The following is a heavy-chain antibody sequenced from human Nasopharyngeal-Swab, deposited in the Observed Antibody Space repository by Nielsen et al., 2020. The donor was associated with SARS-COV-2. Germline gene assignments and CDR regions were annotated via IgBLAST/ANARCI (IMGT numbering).Heavy chain of an antibody. CDR2: IWYDGSNK. CDR3: AREVLAVADNWGYFDY. CDR1: GFTFSSYG. Sequence: GGSLRLSCAASGFTFSSYGMHWVRQAPGKGLEWVAVIWYDGSNKYYADSVKGRFTISRDNSKNTPYLQMNSLRAEDTAVYYCAREVLAVADNWGYFDYWGQGTLVTVSS. V-gene: IGHV3-33*01. D-gene: IGHD6-19*01. J-gene: IGHJ4*02.